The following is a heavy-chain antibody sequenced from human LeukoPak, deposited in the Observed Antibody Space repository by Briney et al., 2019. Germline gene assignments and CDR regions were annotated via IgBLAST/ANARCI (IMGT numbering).Heavy chain of an antibody. CDR1: GFTFSSYS. J-gene: IGHJ3*02. Sequence: GGPLRLSCAASGFTFSSYSMNWVRQAPGKGLEWVSYISSSSTTIYYADSVKGRFTISRDNAKNSLYLQMNSLRDEDTAVYYSARPARDLYAFDIWGQGTMVTVSS. CDR3: ARPARDLYAFDI. CDR2: ISSSSTTI. V-gene: IGHV3-48*02.